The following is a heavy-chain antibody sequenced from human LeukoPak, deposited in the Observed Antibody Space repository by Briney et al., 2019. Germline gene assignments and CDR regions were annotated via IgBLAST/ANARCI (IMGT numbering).Heavy chain of an antibody. Sequence: SETLSLTCTASGCCISARYWGWIRQPPGKGLEWIGYIHYSGSSSHNPSLKSRVTMSVDTSKNHFSLKLSSVTAADTAVYYCARHLTVTGYGNDAFDIWGQGTKVTVSS. D-gene: IGHD3-9*01. J-gene: IGHJ3*02. CDR2: IHYSGSS. V-gene: IGHV4-59*08. CDR1: GCCISARY. CDR3: ARHLTVTGYGNDAFDI.